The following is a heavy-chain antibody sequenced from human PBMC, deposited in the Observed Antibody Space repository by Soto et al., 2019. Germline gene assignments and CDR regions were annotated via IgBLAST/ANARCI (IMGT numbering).Heavy chain of an antibody. J-gene: IGHJ4*02. D-gene: IGHD7-27*01. CDR1: GFTFSSYW. CDR2: MNSDGSST. CDR3: ATDLGTGY. Sequence: EVQLVESGGGLVQPGGSLRLSCAASGFTFSSYWMHWVRQAPGKGLVWVSRMNSDGSSTSYADSVKGRFTISRDNAKNTLYLQMNSLKIEDTAVYYCATDLGTGYWGQGTLVTVSS. V-gene: IGHV3-74*01.